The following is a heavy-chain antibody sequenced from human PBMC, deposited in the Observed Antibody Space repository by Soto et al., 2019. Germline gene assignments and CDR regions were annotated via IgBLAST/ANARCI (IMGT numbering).Heavy chain of an antibody. D-gene: IGHD1-7*01. CDR2: INPDGSTK. J-gene: IGHJ6*02. V-gene: IGHV3-7*01. Sequence: EGSLILSCAASGFTFSSYWMTWLRQAPGKGLEWVANINPDGSTKYYVDSVKGRFTISRDNAKNTLYLQMNSLRAEDTAVYYCARDSNWNFYYYYYYYGMDVWGQGTTVTVSS. CDR3: ARDSNWNFYYYYYYYGMDV. CDR1: GFTFSSYW.